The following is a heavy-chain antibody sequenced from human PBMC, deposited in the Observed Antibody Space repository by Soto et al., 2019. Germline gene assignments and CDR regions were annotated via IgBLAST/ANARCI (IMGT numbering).Heavy chain of an antibody. V-gene: IGHV4-34*01. D-gene: IGHD1-26*01. CDR3: ARGPYSRGVGATNPSH. CDR2: ISSGIT. Sequence: QVQLQQWGAGLLKPSETLSLTCAVYGGSSSGWYWTWIRQSPVKGLEWIGEISSGITNYNPSLGSRVTISADTSKNQFYLKLTSVTAADTAVYYCARGPYSRGVGATNPSHWGQGTLVTVSS. J-gene: IGHJ4*02. CDR1: GGSSSGWY.